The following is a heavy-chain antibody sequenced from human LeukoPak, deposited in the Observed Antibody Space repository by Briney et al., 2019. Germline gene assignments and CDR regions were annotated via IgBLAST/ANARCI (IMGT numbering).Heavy chain of an antibody. Sequence: GGSLRLSCAASGFTFSSYWMSWVRQAPGKGLEWVANIKQDGSEKYYVDSVKGRFTISRDNAKNSLYLQMNSLRAEDTAVYYCGRVRRFRSGYRYFDYWGQGTLVTVSS. CDR3: GRVRRFRSGYRYFDY. CDR1: GFTFSSYW. J-gene: IGHJ4*02. V-gene: IGHV3-7*01. CDR2: IKQDGSEK. D-gene: IGHD3-3*01.